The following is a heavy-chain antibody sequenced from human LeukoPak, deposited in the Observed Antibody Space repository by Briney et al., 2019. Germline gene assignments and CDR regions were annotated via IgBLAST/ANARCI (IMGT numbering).Heavy chain of an antibody. Sequence: GASVKVSCKASGGTFSSYAISWVRQAPGQGLEWMGRIIPILGIANYAQKFQGRVTITADKSTSTAYMELSSLRSEDTAVYYCARGASIAARRTSHYFDYWGQGTLVTVSS. CDR1: GGTFSSYA. D-gene: IGHD6-6*01. CDR2: IIPILGIA. CDR3: ARGASIAARRTSHYFDY. J-gene: IGHJ4*02. V-gene: IGHV1-69*04.